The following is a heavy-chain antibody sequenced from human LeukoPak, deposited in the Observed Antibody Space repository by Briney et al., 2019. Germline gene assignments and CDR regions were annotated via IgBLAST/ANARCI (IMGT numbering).Heavy chain of an antibody. J-gene: IGHJ4*02. CDR1: GFTFSSYS. D-gene: IGHD5-24*01. V-gene: IGHV3-21*01. CDR3: AREGPLDGYADY. CDR2: ISSSSSYI. Sequence: GGSLRLSCAASGFTFSSYSMNWVRQAPGKGLEWVSSISSSSSYIYYADSVKGRFTISRDNAKNSLYLQMNSLRAEDTAVYYCAREGPLDGYADYWGQGTLVTVSS.